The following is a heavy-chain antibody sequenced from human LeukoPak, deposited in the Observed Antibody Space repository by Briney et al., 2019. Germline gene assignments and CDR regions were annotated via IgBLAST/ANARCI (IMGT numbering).Heavy chain of an antibody. CDR2: ISYDGSNK. CDR1: GFTFSSYG. D-gene: IGHD6-19*01. CDR3: AKEAAGYSSGWYDDPLDY. J-gene: IGHJ4*02. Sequence: GGSLRLSCAASGFTFSSYGMHWVRQAPGKGLEWVAVISYDGSNKYYADSVKGRFTISRDNSKNTLYLQMNSLRAEDTAVYYCAKEAAGYSSGWYDDPLDYWGQGTLVTVSS. V-gene: IGHV3-30*18.